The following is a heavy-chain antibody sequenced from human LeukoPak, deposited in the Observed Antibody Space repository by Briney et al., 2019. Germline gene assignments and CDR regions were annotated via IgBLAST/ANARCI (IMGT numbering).Heavy chain of an antibody. CDR3: ARGNSVFYY. CDR1: GSAFSTFT. D-gene: IGHD5/OR15-5a*01. Sequence: GGSLGLSCAASGSAFSTFTMNWVRQAPGKGLEWVPSISRSSDYIYYADSVKGRFTISRDNAKNSLYLQMDSLRAEDTAVYYCARGNSVFYYWGQGTLVTVSS. J-gene: IGHJ4*02. CDR2: ISRSSDYI. V-gene: IGHV3-21*01.